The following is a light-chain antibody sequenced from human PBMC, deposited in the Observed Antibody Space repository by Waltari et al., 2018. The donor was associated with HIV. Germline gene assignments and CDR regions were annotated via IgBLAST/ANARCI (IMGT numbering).Light chain of an antibody. CDR2: GAS. CDR1: QGINTY. V-gene: IGKV1-9*01. J-gene: IGKJ3*01. Sequence: DIQLTQSPSFLSASVGDRVTITCRASQGINTYLAWYQQKPGKAPKLLIYGASTLQTGVPARFSGSGSATEFTLTISGLQPEDFASYYCQQLNTYPRVTFGPGTTVDIK. CDR3: QQLNTYPRVT.